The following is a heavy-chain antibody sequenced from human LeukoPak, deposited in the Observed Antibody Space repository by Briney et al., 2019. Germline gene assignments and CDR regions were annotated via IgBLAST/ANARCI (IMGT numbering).Heavy chain of an antibody. Sequence: SETLSLTCTVSGGSISSGNYYWSWIRQPPGKGLEWIGYIYYSGSTYYNPSLESRVTTSLDTSKNQFSLKLRSVTAADTAVYYCARRIAAADSYFDYWGPGTLVTVSS. V-gene: IGHV4-30-4*08. D-gene: IGHD6-13*01. J-gene: IGHJ4*02. CDR2: IYYSGST. CDR1: GGSISSGNYY. CDR3: ARRIAAADSYFDY.